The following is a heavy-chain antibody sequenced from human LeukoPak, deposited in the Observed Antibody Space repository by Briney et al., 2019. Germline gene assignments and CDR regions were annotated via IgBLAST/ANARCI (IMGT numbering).Heavy chain of an antibody. CDR1: GGSISTYY. V-gene: IGHV4-59*08. CDR3: ARHSPPRYCSGGSCRAFDY. Sequence: SETLSLTCTVSGGSISTYYWSWIRQPPGKGLEWIGYIYNSGSTNYNPSLKSRVTISVDTSKNQFSLKLSSVSAADTAVYYCARHSPPRYCSGGSCRAFDYWGQGTLVTVSS. D-gene: IGHD2-15*01. J-gene: IGHJ4*02. CDR2: IYNSGST.